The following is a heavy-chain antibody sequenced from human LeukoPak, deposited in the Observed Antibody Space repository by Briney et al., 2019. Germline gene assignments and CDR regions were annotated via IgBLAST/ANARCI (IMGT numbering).Heavy chain of an antibody. Sequence: GGSLRLSCVASGLTFNSRWLDWVRRAPGQGLEWVASIKEDGSETHYVDSVRGRFTISRDNDKNSLYLQMNNLRAEDTAMYYCARDGGWWRFDFWGQGALVTVSS. CDR2: IKEDGSET. CDR3: ARDGGWWRFDF. J-gene: IGHJ4*02. D-gene: IGHD2-8*02. CDR1: GLTFNSRW. V-gene: IGHV3-7*03.